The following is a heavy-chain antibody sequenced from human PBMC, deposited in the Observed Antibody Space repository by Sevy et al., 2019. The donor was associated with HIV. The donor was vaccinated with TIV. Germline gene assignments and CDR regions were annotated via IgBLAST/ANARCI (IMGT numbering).Heavy chain of an antibody. CDR3: ARDGGCSSTACLLYFDY. J-gene: IGHJ4*02. Sequence: GRSLRLSCVVSGFTFSKYPMNWVRQAPGKGLEWVSSISSSSNYIYYGDSVKGRFTISRDNAKNSLYLQMNSLRADDTAVYYCARDGGCSSTACLLYFDYWGQGTLVTVSS. CDR2: ISSSSNYI. CDR1: GFTFSKYP. V-gene: IGHV3-21*01. D-gene: IGHD2-2*01.